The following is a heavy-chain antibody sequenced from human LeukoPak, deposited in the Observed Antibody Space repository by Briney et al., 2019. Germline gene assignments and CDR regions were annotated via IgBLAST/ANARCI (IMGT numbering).Heavy chain of an antibody. CDR3: ARVVIYSSSWYYYYYYMDV. V-gene: IGHV3-7*03. CDR2: IKQDGSEK. D-gene: IGHD6-13*01. CDR1: GFTFISYW. Sequence: GGSLRLSCAASGFTFISYWMSWVRQAPGKGLEWVANIKQDGSEKSYVDSVKGRFTISRENAKNSLYLQMNSLRAEDTAVYYCARVVIYSSSWYYYYYYMDVWGKGTTVTISS. J-gene: IGHJ6*03.